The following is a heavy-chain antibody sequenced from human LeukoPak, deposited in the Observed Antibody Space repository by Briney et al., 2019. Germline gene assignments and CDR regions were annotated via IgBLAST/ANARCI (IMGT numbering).Heavy chain of an antibody. V-gene: IGHV1-69*13. CDR3: ARGGAAAGSMDV. CDR2: IIPIFGTA. CDR1: GGTFSSYA. Sequence: ASVKVSCKASGGTFSSYAISWVRQAPGQGLEWMGGIIPIFGTANYAQKFQGRVTITADESTSTAYMELSSLRSEDTAVYYCARGGAAAGSMDVWGKGTTVTVSS. D-gene: IGHD6-13*01. J-gene: IGHJ6*03.